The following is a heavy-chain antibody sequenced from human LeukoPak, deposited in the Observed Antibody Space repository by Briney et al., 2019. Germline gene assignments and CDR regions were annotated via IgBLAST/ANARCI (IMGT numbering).Heavy chain of an antibody. J-gene: IGHJ4*02. CDR3: ASIGHSSSWYYFDY. V-gene: IGHV4-59*01. CDR1: GGSISSYY. CDR2: IYYSGST. D-gene: IGHD6-13*01. Sequence: SETLSLTCTVSGGSISSYYWSWIRQPPGKGLEWIGYIYYSGSTNYNPSLKSRVTISVDTSKNQFSLKLSSVTAADTAVYYCASIGHSSSWYYFDYWGQGTLVTVSS.